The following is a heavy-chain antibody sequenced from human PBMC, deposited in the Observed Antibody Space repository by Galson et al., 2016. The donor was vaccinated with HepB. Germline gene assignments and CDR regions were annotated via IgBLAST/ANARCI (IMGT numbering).Heavy chain of an antibody. CDR3: AADATTIVTAFGY. Sequence: SLRLSCAASGFTLSNSAMRWVRQAPGKGLEWVAKISYDAKNVYYAESLRGRSAISRDYSKNAPYLEMNSLRVEDTAVYYCAADATTIVTAFGYWGQGTLVTVSS. V-gene: IGHV3-30*03. D-gene: IGHD2-21*02. J-gene: IGHJ4*02. CDR2: ISYDAKNV. CDR1: GFTLSNSA.